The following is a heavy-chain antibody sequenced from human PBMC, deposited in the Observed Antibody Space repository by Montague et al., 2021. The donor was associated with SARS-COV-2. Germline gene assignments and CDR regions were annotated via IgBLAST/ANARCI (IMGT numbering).Heavy chain of an antibody. CDR3: ARVVVDNYYASRSYYKEDY. J-gene: IGHJ4*02. V-gene: IGHV2-70*11. CDR1: GFSLSTSGMC. D-gene: IGHD3-10*01. CDR2: IDWDGKT. Sequence: PALVKPTQTLTLTCTFSGFSLSTSGMCVSWIRQPPGKALEWLARIDWDGKTHYSPSLKTRLTISKDTSKNQVVLTMTNMGPVDTATFYCARVVVDNYYASRSYYKEDYWGQGTLVTVSS.